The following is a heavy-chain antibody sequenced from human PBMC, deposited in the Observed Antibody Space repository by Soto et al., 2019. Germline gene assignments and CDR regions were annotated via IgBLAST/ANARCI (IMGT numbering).Heavy chain of an antibody. CDR1: GYTFTSYG. CDR3: ARGGGRIAAAGKGDYYYYGMDV. Sequence: QVQLVQSGAEVKKPGASVKVSCKASGYTFTSYGISWVRQAPGQGLEWMGWISAYNGNTNYAQKLQGRVTMTTDTSTSPAYMELRSLRSDDTAVYYCARGGGRIAAAGKGDYYYYGMDVWGQGTTVTVSS. J-gene: IGHJ6*02. V-gene: IGHV1-18*01. CDR2: ISAYNGNT. D-gene: IGHD6-13*01.